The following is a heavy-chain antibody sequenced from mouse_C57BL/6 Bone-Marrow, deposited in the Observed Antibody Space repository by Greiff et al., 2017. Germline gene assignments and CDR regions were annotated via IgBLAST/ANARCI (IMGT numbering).Heavy chain of an antibody. Sequence: EVLLVESEGGLVQPGSSMKLSCTASGFTFSDYYMPWVRQVPEKGLEWVANINYDGSSTYYLDSLKSRFIISRDNAKNILYLQMSSLKSEDTATYYCARERCTTEDYYAMDYWGQGTSVTVSS. J-gene: IGHJ4*01. D-gene: IGHD1-1*01. CDR1: GFTFSDYY. CDR3: ARERCTTEDYYAMDY. CDR2: INYDGSST. V-gene: IGHV5-16*01.